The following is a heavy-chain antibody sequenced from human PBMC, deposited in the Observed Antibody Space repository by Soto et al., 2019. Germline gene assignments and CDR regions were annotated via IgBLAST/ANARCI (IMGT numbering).Heavy chain of an antibody. D-gene: IGHD4-17*01. CDR2: IYYSGST. Sequence: SETLSLTCTVSGGSISSGDYYWSWIRQPPGKGLEWIGYIYYSGSTYYNPSLKSRVTISVDTSKNQFSLKLSSVTAADTAVYYCAKEPLPEHYGDTLFDYWGQGTLVTVSS. J-gene: IGHJ4*02. CDR3: AKEPLPEHYGDTLFDY. CDR1: GGSISSGDYY. V-gene: IGHV4-30-4*01.